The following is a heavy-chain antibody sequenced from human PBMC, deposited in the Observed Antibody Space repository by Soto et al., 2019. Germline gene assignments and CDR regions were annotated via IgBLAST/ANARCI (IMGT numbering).Heavy chain of an antibody. V-gene: IGHV3-30-3*01. CDR1: GFTFSSYA. D-gene: IGHD2-2*01. Sequence: QVQLVESGGGVVQPGRSLRLSCAASGFTFSSYAMHWVRQAPGKGLEWVAVISYDGSNKYYADSVKGRFTISRDNSKNTLYLQMNSLRAEDTAVYYCARDQGAGALPAALRYWDQGTLVTVAS. J-gene: IGHJ4*02. CDR2: ISYDGSNK. CDR3: ARDQGAGALPAALRY.